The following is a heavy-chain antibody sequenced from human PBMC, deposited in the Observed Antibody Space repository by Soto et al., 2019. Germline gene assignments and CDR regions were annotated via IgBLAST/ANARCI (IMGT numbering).Heavy chain of an antibody. D-gene: IGHD1-1*01. CDR3: AKVRGRKSGTAGDFDY. V-gene: IGHV3-9*01. CDR1: GFTFDDFA. Sequence: EVQLVESGGGLVQPDRSLRLSCAASGFTFDDFAMHWVRQAPGKGLEWVSGINWNGGNKAYADSVKGRFTISRDNAKNSLYLEVNSLRDEDTAVYYCAKVRGRKSGTAGDFDYWGQGALITVSS. J-gene: IGHJ4*02. CDR2: INWNGGNK.